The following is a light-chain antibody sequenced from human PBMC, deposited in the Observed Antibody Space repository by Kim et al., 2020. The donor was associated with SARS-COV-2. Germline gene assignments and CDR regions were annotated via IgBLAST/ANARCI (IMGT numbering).Light chain of an antibody. Sequence: QSALTQPPSASGSPGQSVTISCAGTSSDIGGSNYVSWYQQRPGKAPKLMIYEVSKRPSGVPDRFSGSKSGSTASLTVSGLQAEDEADYYCSSYAGSNNRVFGGGTQLTVL. CDR1: SSDIGGSNY. CDR3: SSYAGSNNRV. V-gene: IGLV2-8*01. CDR2: EVS. J-gene: IGLJ3*02.